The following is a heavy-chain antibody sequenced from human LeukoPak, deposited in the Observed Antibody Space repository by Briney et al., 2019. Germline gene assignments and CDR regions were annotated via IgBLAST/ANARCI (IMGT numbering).Heavy chain of an antibody. CDR2: IYSGGST. Sequence: PGGSLRLSCAASGFTVSSNYMSWVRQAPGKGLEWVSVIYSGGSTYYADSVKGRFTISRDNSKNTLYLQMNSLRAEDTAVYYCAGATKGDAFDIWGQGTMVTVSS. CDR3: AGATKGDAFDI. CDR1: GFTVSSNY. D-gene: IGHD1-26*01. V-gene: IGHV3-53*01. J-gene: IGHJ3*02.